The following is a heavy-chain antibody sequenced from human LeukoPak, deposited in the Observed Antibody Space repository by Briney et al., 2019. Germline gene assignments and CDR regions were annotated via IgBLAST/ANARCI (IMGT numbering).Heavy chain of an antibody. CDR3: ARGVRRLLFLEWLYWFDP. Sequence: PSETLSLTCTVSGGSISSYYWSWIRQPPGKGLEWIGYIYYSGSTNYNPPLKSRVTISVDTSKNQFSLKLSSVTAADTAVYYCARGVRRLLFLEWLYWFDPWGQGTLVTVSS. D-gene: IGHD3-3*01. V-gene: IGHV4-59*01. J-gene: IGHJ5*02. CDR2: IYYSGST. CDR1: GGSISSYY.